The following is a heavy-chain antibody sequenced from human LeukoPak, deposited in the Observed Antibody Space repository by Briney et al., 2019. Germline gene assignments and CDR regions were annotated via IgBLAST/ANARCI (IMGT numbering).Heavy chain of an antibody. CDR3: ARGRRGYSGYDLVYYYYYMDV. J-gene: IGHJ6*03. V-gene: IGHV1-8*01. CDR2: MNPNSGNT. CDR1: GYTFTSYD. Sequence: ASVKVSCKASGYTFTSYDINWVRQATGQGLEWMGWMNPNSGNTGYAQKFQGRVTMTRNTSISTAYMELSSLRSEDTAVYYCARGRRGYSGYDLVYYYYYMDVWGKGTTVTISS. D-gene: IGHD5-12*01.